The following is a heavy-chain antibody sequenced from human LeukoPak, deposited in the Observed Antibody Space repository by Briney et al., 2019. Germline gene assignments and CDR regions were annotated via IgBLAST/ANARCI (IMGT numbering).Heavy chain of an antibody. CDR1: EFSVGSNY. J-gene: IGHJ4*02. V-gene: IGHV3-23*01. Sequence: GGSLRLSCAASEFSVGSNYMTWVRQAPGKGLEWVSAISGSGGSTYYADSVKGRFTISRDNSKNTLYLQMNSLKAEDTAVYYCAKGLYYYDSSGYDVFDYWDQGTLVTVSS. CDR2: ISGSGGST. D-gene: IGHD3-22*01. CDR3: AKGLYYYDSSGYDVFDY.